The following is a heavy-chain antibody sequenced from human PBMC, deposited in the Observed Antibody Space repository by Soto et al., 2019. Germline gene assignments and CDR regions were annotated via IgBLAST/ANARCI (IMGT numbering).Heavy chain of an antibody. CDR3: ARQRDSGYDSYYFDY. CDR1: GGSISSYY. CDR2: FFYTGST. D-gene: IGHD5-12*01. V-gene: IGHV4-59*08. Sequence: SETLSLTCTVSGGSISSYYWSWIRQPPGKGLEWIGYFFYTGSTNYNPSLKSRVTISLDTSKNQFSLKVSSVTAADTAVYYCARQRDSGYDSYYFDYWGQGTLVTVSS. J-gene: IGHJ4*02.